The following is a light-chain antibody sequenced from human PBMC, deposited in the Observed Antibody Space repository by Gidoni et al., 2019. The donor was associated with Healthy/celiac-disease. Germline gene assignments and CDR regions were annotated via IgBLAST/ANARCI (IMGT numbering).Light chain of an antibody. CDR2: GAS. V-gene: IGKV3-20*01. Sequence: EIVLTKSPGPLSLSPGERATLSCRASQSVSSSYLAWYQQKPGQAPRLLIYGASSRATGIPDRFSGSGSGTDFTLTISRLEPEDFAVYYCQQYGSSPLTFGRGTKVEIK. CDR3: QQYGSSPLT. J-gene: IGKJ4*01. CDR1: QSVSSSY.